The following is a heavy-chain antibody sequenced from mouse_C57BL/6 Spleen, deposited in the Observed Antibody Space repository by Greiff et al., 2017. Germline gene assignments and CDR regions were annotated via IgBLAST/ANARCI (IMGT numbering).Heavy chain of an antibody. V-gene: IGHV1-7*01. D-gene: IGHD3-2*02. Sequence: VKLMESGAELAKPGASVKLSCKASGYTFTSYWMHWVKQRPGQGLEWIGYINPSSGYTKYNQKFKDKATLTADKSSSTAYMQLSSLTYEDSAVYYCARPPDSSGYWFAYWGQGTLVTVSA. CDR1: GYTFTSYW. CDR3: ARPPDSSGYWFAY. CDR2: INPSSGYT. J-gene: IGHJ3*01.